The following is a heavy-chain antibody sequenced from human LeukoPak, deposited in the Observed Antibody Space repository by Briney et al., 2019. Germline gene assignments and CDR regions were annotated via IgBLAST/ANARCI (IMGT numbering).Heavy chain of an antibody. J-gene: IGHJ4*02. CDR1: GFTFRSYG. CDR2: ISYDGSNK. V-gene: IGHV3-30*18. D-gene: IGHD4-17*01. CDR3: AKDDPVTTGAFDY. Sequence: GGSLRLSCAASGFTFRSYGMHWVRQAPGKGLEWVAVISYDGSNKYYADSVKGRFTISRDNSKNTLYLQMNSLRAEDTAVYYCAKDDPVTTGAFDYWGQGTLVTVSS.